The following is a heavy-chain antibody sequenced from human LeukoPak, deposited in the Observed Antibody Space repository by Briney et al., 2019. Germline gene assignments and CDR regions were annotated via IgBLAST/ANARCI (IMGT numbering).Heavy chain of an antibody. V-gene: IGHV1-69*01. CDR3: ASAYGSGSYYHDY. CDR2: IIPIFGTA. J-gene: IGHJ4*02. Sequence: GASVKVSCKASGGTFSSYAISWVRQAPEQGLEWMGGIIPIFGTANYAQKFQGRVTITADESTSTAYMELSSLRSEDTAVYYCASAYGSGSYYHDYWGQGTLVTVSS. D-gene: IGHD3-10*01. CDR1: GGTFSSYA.